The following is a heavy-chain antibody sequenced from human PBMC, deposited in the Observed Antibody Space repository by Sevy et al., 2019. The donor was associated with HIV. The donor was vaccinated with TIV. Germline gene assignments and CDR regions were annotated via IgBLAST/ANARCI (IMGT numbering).Heavy chain of an antibody. Sequence: GGSLRLSCAASGFTFDDYAMHWVRQAPGKGLEWVSGISWNSGSIGYADSVKGRFTISRDNAKNSLYLQMNSLRAEDTALCYCARARPAPDVWGQGTTVTVSS. CDR3: ARARPAPDV. J-gene: IGHJ6*02. CDR1: GFTFDDYA. CDR2: ISWNSGSI. V-gene: IGHV3-9*01. D-gene: IGHD5-12*01.